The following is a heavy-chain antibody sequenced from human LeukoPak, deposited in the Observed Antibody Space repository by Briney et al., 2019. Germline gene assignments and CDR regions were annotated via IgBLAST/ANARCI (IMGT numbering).Heavy chain of an antibody. D-gene: IGHD4-11*01. CDR3: ARVDYSNWFDP. CDR1: GGSISSYY. J-gene: IGHJ5*02. Sequence: SETLSLTCTVSGGSISSYYWNWIRQPPGKGLEWIGYIYYSGSTNYNPPLKSRVTISVDTSKNQFSLKLSSVTAADTAVYYCARVDYSNWFDPWGQGTLVTVSS. CDR2: IYYSGST. V-gene: IGHV4-59*01.